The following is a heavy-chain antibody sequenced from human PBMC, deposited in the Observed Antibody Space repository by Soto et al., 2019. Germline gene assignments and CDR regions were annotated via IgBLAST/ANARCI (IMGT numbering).Heavy chain of an antibody. CDR1: RASFSDYY. Sequence: TSETLSLTCAVYRASFSDYYWSWIRQPPGKGLEWIGEINHSGSTSYNPSLKSRVTISVDTSKSQFSLKLSSVTAADTAIYYCARGRDDLTSVPFDYSGQGTQVTVYS. D-gene: IGHD3-3*01. V-gene: IGHV4-34*01. CDR3: ARGRDDLTSVPFDY. J-gene: IGHJ4*02. CDR2: INHSGST.